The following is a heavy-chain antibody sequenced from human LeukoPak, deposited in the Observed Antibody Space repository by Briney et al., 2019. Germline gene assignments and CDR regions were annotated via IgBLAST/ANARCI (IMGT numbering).Heavy chain of an antibody. J-gene: IGHJ4*02. CDR1: GFRFSTYW. CDR2: IKQDGSEK. Sequence: GGSLRLSCAASGFRFSTYWMSWVRQAPGKGLEWVANIKQDGSEKYYVDSVKGRFTISRDNAKNSLYLQMNSLRAEDTAVYYCARDGRGYNSSWADYWGQGTLVTVSS. D-gene: IGHD6-13*01. CDR3: ARDGRGYNSSWADY. V-gene: IGHV3-7*03.